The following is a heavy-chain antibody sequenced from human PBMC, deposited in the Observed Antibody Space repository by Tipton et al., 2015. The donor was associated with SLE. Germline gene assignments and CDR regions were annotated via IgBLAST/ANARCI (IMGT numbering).Heavy chain of an antibody. V-gene: IGHV4-61*02. J-gene: IGHJ6*02. CDR1: GGSISNGMYY. CDR2: VYTTGST. D-gene: IGHD3-10*01. CDR3: ARLRGSGSSYYYGLDV. Sequence: LRLSCTVSGGSISNGMYYYNWIRQPAGKGLEWIGRVYTTGSTSYNPSLKSRVSISVDTSKNQLSLKLSSVTAADTAIYYCARLRGSGSSYYYGLDVWGQGTTVTVS.